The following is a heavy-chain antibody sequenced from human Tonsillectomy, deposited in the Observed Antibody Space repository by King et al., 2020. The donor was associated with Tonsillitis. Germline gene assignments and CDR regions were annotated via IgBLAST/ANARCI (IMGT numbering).Heavy chain of an antibody. CDR3: ARVYYYDNGAYEYYFDY. Sequence: QLVQSGAEVKKPGASVKVSCKASGYTFTGYYMHWVRQAPGQGLEWMGWIIPNSGATYYAQNFQGRVTMTRDTSISTAYMELSRLTSDDTAVYYCARVYYYDNGAYEYYFDYWGQGTLVTVSS. CDR1: GYTFTGYY. D-gene: IGHD3-22*01. J-gene: IGHJ4*02. V-gene: IGHV1-2*02. CDR2: IIPNSGAT.